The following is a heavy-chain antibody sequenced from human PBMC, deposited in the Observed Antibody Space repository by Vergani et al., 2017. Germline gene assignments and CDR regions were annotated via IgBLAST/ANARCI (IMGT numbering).Heavy chain of an antibody. CDR1: GFTFSSYA. CDR2: ISYDGSNK. CDR3: AGEGARIAADFDY. J-gene: IGHJ4*02. Sequence: QVQLVESGGGVVQPGRSLRLSCAASGFTFSSYAMHWVRQAPGKGLEWVAVISYDGSNKYYADSVKGRFTISRDNSKNTLYLQMNSLRAEDTAVYYCAGEGARIAADFDYGGQGTLVTVSA. V-gene: IGHV3-30-3*01. D-gene: IGHD6-13*01.